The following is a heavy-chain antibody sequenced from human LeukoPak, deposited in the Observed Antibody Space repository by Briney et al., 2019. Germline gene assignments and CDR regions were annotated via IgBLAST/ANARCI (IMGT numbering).Heavy chain of an antibody. V-gene: IGHV3-21*01. CDR3: ARDTYDFWSGTTTNWFDP. CDR1: GFTFSNYN. J-gene: IGHJ5*02. Sequence: PGGSLRLSCGASGFTFSNYNMNWVRQAPGKGLEWVSSISSSSSYIYYADSVKGRFTISRDNAKNSLYLQMNSLRAEDTAVYYCARDTYDFWSGTTTNWFDPWGQGTLVTVSS. D-gene: IGHD3-3*01. CDR2: ISSSSSYI.